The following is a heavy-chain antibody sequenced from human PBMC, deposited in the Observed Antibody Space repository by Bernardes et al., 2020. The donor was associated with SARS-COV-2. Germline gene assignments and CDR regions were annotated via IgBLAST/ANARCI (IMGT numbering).Heavy chain of an antibody. V-gene: IGHV3-33*01. J-gene: IGHJ3*02. Sequence: GSLRLSCAASGFTFSSYGMHWVRQAPGKGLEWVAVIWYDGSNKYYVDSVKGRFTISRDNSKNTLYLQMNSLRAEDTAVYYCARSLGYCTGGVCFSDAFDIWGQGTMVTVSS. CDR2: IWYDGSNK. CDR1: GFTFSSYG. D-gene: IGHD2-8*02. CDR3: ARSLGYCTGGVCFSDAFDI.